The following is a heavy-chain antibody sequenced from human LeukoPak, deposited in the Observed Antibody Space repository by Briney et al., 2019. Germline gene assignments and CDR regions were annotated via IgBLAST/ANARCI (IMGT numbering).Heavy chain of an antibody. J-gene: IGHJ5*02. V-gene: IGHV1-8*01. Sequence: ASVKVSCKAYGYTFTSYDINWVRQGTGQGLEWMGWMNPNSGNTGYAQKFQGRVTLARNTSISTAYMELSSLRSEDTAVYYCARGLFYPVRGVIKTWRYNWFDPWGQGTLVTVSS. CDR3: ARGLFYPVRGVIKTWRYNWFDP. D-gene: IGHD3-10*01. CDR2: MNPNSGNT. CDR1: GYTFTSYD.